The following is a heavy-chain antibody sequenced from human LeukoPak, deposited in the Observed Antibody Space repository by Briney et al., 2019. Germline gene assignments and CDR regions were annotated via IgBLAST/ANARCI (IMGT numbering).Heavy chain of an antibody. D-gene: IGHD2-2*01. CDR3: ARDRPYCSSTSCYADYYYYYYYYMDV. CDR2: IKQDGSEK. V-gene: IGHV3-7*01. J-gene: IGHJ6*03. Sequence: GGSLRLSCAASGFTFSSYWMSWVRQAPGKGLEWVANIKQDGSEKYYVDSVKGRFTISRDNAKNSLYLQMNSLRAEDTAVYYCARDRPYCSSTSCYADYYYYYYYYMDVWGKGTTVTVSS. CDR1: GFTFSSYW.